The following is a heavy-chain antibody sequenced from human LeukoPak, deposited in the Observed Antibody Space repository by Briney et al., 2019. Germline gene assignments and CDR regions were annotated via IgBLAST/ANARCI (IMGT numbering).Heavy chain of an antibody. D-gene: IGHD6-19*01. CDR1: GYTFSDYY. V-gene: IGHV1-2*02. CDR3: ARVGSSGWYVHPTLDY. Sequence: GASVKVSCXASGYTFSDYYIHWVRQAPGQGLEWMAWMNPRNGDTNYAQKFQGRVTMTRDTSISTAYMELTRLISDDTAVYYCARVGSSGWYVHPTLDYWGQGTLVTVSS. J-gene: IGHJ4*02. CDR2: MNPRNGDT.